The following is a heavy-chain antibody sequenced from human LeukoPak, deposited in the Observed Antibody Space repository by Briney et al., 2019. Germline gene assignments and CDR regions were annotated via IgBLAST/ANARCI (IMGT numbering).Heavy chain of an antibody. D-gene: IGHD5-18*01. V-gene: IGHV3-23*01. Sequence: AGGSLRLSCAASGFTFSSYAMNWVRQAPGKGLEWVSGISGSGGSTYYADSVKGRFTISRDNSKNTLYLQMISLRAEDTAVYYCAKAQLWSYSDYWGQGTLVTVSS. CDR1: GFTFSSYA. J-gene: IGHJ4*02. CDR3: AKAQLWSYSDY. CDR2: ISGSGGST.